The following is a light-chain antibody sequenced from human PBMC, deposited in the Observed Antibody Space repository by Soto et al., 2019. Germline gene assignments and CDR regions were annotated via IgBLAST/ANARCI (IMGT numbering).Light chain of an antibody. J-gene: IGKJ3*01. CDR3: QQYGSSPFT. Sequence: EIVLTQSPGILSLSPGERATLSCRASQTISSNYLAWYQQKPGQAPRLLISGTSIRATGIPHRFSGSGSGTDFTLTISDLEPEDYAVFYCQQYGSSPFTVGPGTKVDFK. CDR2: GTS. V-gene: IGKV3-20*01. CDR1: QTISSNY.